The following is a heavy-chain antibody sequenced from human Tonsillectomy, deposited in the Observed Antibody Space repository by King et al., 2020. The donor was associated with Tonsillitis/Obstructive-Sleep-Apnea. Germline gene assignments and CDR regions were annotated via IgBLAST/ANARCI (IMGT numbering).Heavy chain of an antibody. D-gene: IGHD3-3*01. CDR1: GGSFSGYY. V-gene: IGHV4-34*01. CDR2: INHSGST. Sequence: VQLQQWGAGLLKPSETLSLTCAVYGGSFSGYYWSWIRQPPGKGLEWIGEINHSGSTNYNPSLNSRVTISVDTSKNQFALKLSSVTAADTAVYYCARVGKGLTIFGVVIRYYMDVWGNGTPVTVSS. CDR3: ARVGKGLTIFGVVIRYYMDV. J-gene: IGHJ6*03.